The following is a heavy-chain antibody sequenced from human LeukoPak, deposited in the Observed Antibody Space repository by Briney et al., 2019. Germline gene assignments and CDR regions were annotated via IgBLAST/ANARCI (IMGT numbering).Heavy chain of an antibody. J-gene: IGHJ4*02. CDR2: IYYSGST. D-gene: IGHD1-26*01. Sequence: SETLSLTCSVSDGSINSDTYYWGWIRQPPGKGLEWIGSIYYSGSTYYNPSLKSRVTISVDTSKNQFSLKLSSVTAADTAVYYCARQGSSGDYFDYWGQGTLVTVSS. CDR3: ARQGSSGDYFDY. V-gene: IGHV4-39*01. CDR1: DGSINSDTYY.